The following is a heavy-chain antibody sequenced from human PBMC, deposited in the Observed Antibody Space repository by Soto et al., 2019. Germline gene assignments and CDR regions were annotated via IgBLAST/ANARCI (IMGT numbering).Heavy chain of an antibody. Sequence: GASVKVSCKASGYTFTGYYIHWVRQAPGQGLEWMGWINPNSGDTNYAQNFQDWATVTRDTSISTVYMEVSRLRSDDTAVYFCARSSYQQVVGVYFDYWGQGTLVTVSS. J-gene: IGHJ4*02. CDR3: ARSSYQQVVGVYFDY. D-gene: IGHD3-10*01. CDR1: GYTFTGYY. CDR2: INPNSGDT. V-gene: IGHV1-2*04.